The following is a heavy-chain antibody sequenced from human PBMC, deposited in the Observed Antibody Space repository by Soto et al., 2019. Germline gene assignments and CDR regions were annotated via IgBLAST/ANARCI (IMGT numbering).Heavy chain of an antibody. J-gene: IGHJ6*02. CDR2: IYYSGST. D-gene: IGHD3-10*01. V-gene: IGHV4-39*01. Sequence: SETLSLTCTVSGGSISSSSYYWGWIRQPPGKGLEWIGSIYYSGSTYYNPSLKSRVTISVDTSKNQFSLKLSSVTAADTAVYYCARLGLLWFAEPLYGMDVWGQGTTVTVSS. CDR1: GGSISSSSYY. CDR3: ARLGLLWFAEPLYGMDV.